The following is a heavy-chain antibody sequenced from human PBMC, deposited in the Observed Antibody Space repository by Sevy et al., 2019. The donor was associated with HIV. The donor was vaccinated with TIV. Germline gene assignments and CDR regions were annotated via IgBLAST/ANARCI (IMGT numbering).Heavy chain of an antibody. D-gene: IGHD4-17*01. V-gene: IGHV3-48*03. Sequence: GGSLRLSCAASGFTFSSYEMNWVRQAPGKGLEWVSYISNSGSTIYYSDSVKGRFTISRDNAKTSLYLQMNSLRVEDTAVYYCARDLPPSATTVAHFDYWGRGTLVTVSS. J-gene: IGHJ4*02. CDR1: GFTFSSYE. CDR2: ISNSGSTI. CDR3: ARDLPPSATTVAHFDY.